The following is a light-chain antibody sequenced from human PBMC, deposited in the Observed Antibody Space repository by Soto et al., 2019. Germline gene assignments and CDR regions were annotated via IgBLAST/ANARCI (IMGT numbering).Light chain of an antibody. Sequence: DIQMTQSPYSLSASVGDRVAITCRASQSISSSLSWYQQKPGKAPNLLIYAASTLQSGVPSRFSGSGSGTDFTLTISSLQPEDFATYSCQQSYSLFTFGPGTKVDIK. CDR2: AAS. V-gene: IGKV1-39*01. CDR1: QSISSS. J-gene: IGKJ3*01. CDR3: QQSYSLFT.